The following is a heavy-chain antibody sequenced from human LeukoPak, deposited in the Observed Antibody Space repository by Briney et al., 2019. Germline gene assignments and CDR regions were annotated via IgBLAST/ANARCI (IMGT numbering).Heavy chain of an antibody. CDR2: INPNSGGT. Sequence: ASVKVSCKASGYTFTGYYMHWVRQAPGQGLEWMGWINPNSGGTNHAQKFQGRVTMTRDTSISTAYMELSRLRSDDTAVYYCAKGYSSRSMDVWGKGTTVTISS. V-gene: IGHV1-2*02. D-gene: IGHD6-19*01. CDR3: AKGYSSRSMDV. J-gene: IGHJ6*03. CDR1: GYTFTGYY.